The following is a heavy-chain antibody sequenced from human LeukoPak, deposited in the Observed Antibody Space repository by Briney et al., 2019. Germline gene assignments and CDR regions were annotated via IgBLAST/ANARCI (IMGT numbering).Heavy chain of an antibody. CDR3: ARNRGGDNWFDP. V-gene: IGHV4-34*01. D-gene: IGHD2-15*01. Sequence: PSETLSLTCAVCGGSFSGYYWSWIRQPPGKGLEWIGEINHSGSTNYNPSLKSRVTISVDTSKNQFSLKLSSVTAADTAVYYCARNRGGDNWFDPWGQGTLVTVSS. CDR2: INHSGST. CDR1: GGSFSGYY. J-gene: IGHJ5*02.